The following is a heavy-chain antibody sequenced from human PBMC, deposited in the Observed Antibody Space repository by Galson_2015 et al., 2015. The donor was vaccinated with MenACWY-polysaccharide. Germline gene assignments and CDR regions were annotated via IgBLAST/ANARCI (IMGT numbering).Heavy chain of an antibody. J-gene: IGHJ4*02. CDR3: TTPPSGRNVVAGTPGD. CDR1: GFTFSDAW. CDR2: VKSETDGGTI. V-gene: IGHV3-15*01. Sequence: SLRLSCAASGFTFSDAWMSWVRQAPGKGLEWVGRVKSETDGGTIDYAAPVKGRFTISRDDSKNTPYLQMNSLKTEDTAVYYCTTPPSGRNVVAGTPGDWGQGTLVTVSS. D-gene: IGHD6-19*01.